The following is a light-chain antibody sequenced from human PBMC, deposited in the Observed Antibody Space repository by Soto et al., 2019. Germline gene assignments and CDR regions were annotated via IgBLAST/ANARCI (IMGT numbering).Light chain of an antibody. V-gene: IGKV3D-15*01. CDR2: GTY. J-gene: IGKJ5*01. CDR1: ERLTTN. CDR3: QQYNNWPFIT. Sequence: EIVMTQSPATLSVSPGEGVTLSCRASERLTTNLAWYQQSPGQAPRLLIYGTYTRATGIPTRFSGSGTGTEFTLTISSLESEDFAVYYCQQYNNWPFITFGQGTRLEIK.